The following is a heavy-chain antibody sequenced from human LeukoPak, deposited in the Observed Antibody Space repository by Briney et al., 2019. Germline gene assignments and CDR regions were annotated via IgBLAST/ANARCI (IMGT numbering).Heavy chain of an antibody. CDR1: GFTFSSYT. CDR2: ISSSINYI. V-gene: IGHV3-21*01. CDR3: AGSRTSSPYDKNLNF. D-gene: IGHD1-14*01. Sequence: GGSLRLSCAASGFTFSSYTMSWVREAPGKGLEWVSSISSSINYIYHADSVKGRFTISRDDAQNSVYLQMNSLKDEDTAVYYCAGSRTSSPYDKNLNFWGQGTLVIVSS. J-gene: IGHJ4*02.